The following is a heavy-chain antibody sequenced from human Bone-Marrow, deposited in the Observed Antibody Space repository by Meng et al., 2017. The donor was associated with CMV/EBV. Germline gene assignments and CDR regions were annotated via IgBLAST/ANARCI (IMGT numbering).Heavy chain of an antibody. CDR1: GGSISRSSYY. V-gene: IGHV4-39*07. Sequence: SETLSLTCTVSGGSISRSSYYWGWTRQPPGKGLEWIGSTYYRGSTYYNQSLKSRFTVAVDTSKNQFSLKLSSVTAADTAVYYCARGPRYFDWLYTPPGDVWLDPWGQGTLVTVSS. J-gene: IGHJ5*02. D-gene: IGHD3-9*01. CDR2: TYYRGST. CDR3: ARGPRYFDWLYTPPGDVWLDP.